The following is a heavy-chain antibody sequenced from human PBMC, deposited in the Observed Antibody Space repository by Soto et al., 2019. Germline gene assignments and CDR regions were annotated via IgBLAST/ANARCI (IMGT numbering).Heavy chain of an antibody. V-gene: IGHV3-43*01. J-gene: IGHJ6*02. Sequence: GGSLRLSCAASGFTFDDYTMHWVRQAPGKGLEWVSLISWDGGSTYYADSVKGRFTISRDNSKNSLYLQMNSLRTEDTALYYCAKDICSSTSCYRGYYYYGMDVWGQGTTVTVSS. CDR3: AKDICSSTSCYRGYYYYGMDV. CDR1: GFTFDDYT. CDR2: ISWDGGST. D-gene: IGHD2-2*02.